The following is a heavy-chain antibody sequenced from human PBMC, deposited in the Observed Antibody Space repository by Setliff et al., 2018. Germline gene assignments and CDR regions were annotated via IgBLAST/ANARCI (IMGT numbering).Heavy chain of an antibody. J-gene: IGHJ3*02. Sequence: GGSLRLSCEGSGFTFSSYNMNWVSQAPGKGLEWVSYISNSISIIYSADTVKGRFTISRDKAKNSLYLHMTSLRAEYTAVYYCAREGGCGSGYALDIWGQGTMVTVSS. CDR1: GFTFSSYN. CDR3: AREGGCGSGYALDI. D-gene: IGHD3-10*01. CDR2: ISNSISII. V-gene: IGHV3-48*01.